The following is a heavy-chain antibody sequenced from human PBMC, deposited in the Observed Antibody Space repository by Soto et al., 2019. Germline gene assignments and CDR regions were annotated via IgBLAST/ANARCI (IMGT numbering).Heavy chain of an antibody. V-gene: IGHV4-30-4*01. CDR2: IYYTGTT. CDR1: GGSISAGDYY. J-gene: IGHJ5*02. CDR3: ARGDWFHP. Sequence: QVQLQESGPGLVKPSQTLSLTCTVSGGSISAGDYYWNWIRQPPGKGLEWIGYIYYTGTTKYNPSLKSRATLSGDTSKNRFSLNLTSVTAADSAVYYCARGDWFHPGGPGTLVTVSS.